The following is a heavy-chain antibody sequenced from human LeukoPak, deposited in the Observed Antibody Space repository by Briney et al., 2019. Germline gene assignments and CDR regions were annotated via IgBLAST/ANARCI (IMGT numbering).Heavy chain of an antibody. CDR1: GYTFTNYD. V-gene: IGHV1-69*13. D-gene: IGHD2-15*01. CDR3: ARGRSGGSRYFDY. CDR2: IIPIFGTA. J-gene: IGHJ4*02. Sequence: SVKVSCKTSGYTFTNYDISWVRQAPGQGLEWMGGIIPIFGTANYAQKFQGRVTITADESTSTAYMELSSLRSEDTAVYYCARGRSGGSRYFDYWDQGTLVTVSS.